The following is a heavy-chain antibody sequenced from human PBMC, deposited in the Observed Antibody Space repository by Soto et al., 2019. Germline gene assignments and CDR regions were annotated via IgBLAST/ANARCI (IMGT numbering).Heavy chain of an antibody. CDR3: XKDMDPYYYDSSGYPGY. D-gene: IGHD3-22*01. J-gene: IGHJ4*02. Sequence: PGGSLRLSFAASGFTFSSYGIHWVRQAPGKGLEWVAVISYDGSNKYYADSVKGRFTISRDNSKNTLYLQMNSLRAEDTAVYYCXKDMDPYYYDSSGYPGYWGQGTLVTVSS. V-gene: IGHV3-30*18. CDR1: GFTFSSYG. CDR2: ISYDGSNK.